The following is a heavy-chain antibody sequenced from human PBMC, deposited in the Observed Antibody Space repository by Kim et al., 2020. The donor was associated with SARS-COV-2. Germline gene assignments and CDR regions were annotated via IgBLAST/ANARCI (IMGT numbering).Heavy chain of an antibody. V-gene: IGHV6-1*01. J-gene: IGHJ3*02. Sequence: DYGVSAKSRITITPDTAKNQFSLQLNSVTLEDTAVYDCARDTPGQKAFDIWGQGTMVTVSS. CDR3: ARDTPGQKAFDI.